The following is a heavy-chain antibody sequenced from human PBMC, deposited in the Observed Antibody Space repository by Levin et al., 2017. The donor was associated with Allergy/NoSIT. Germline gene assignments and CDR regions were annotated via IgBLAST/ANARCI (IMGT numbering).Heavy chain of an antibody. Sequence: SETLSLTCTVSGGSISSSSYYWGWIRQPPGTGLEWIGSIYYSGSTYYNPALKSRVTISVDTSKNQFPLKLSSVTAADTAVYYCARLRHSSGWLAFDYWGQGTLVTVSS. J-gene: IGHJ4*02. CDR1: GGSISSSSYY. V-gene: IGHV4-39*01. CDR2: IYYSGST. CDR3: ARLRHSSGWLAFDY. D-gene: IGHD6-19*01.